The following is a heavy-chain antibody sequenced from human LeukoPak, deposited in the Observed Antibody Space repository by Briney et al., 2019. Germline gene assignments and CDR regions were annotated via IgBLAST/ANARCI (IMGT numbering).Heavy chain of an antibody. D-gene: IGHD4-17*01. Sequence: SETLSLTCAVSGGSINNDKWWSWVRQPPGKGMEWIGEIYQTGSTNYNPSLKSRVTMSLDNSKNQFSLRLTSVTAADTAVYYCVNNGNYLLNPWGQGTLVTVSS. CDR3: VNNGNYLLNP. V-gene: IGHV4-4*02. J-gene: IGHJ5*02. CDR1: GGSINNDKW. CDR2: IYQTGST.